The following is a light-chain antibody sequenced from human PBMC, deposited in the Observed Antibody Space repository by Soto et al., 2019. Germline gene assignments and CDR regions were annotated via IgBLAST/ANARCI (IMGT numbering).Light chain of an antibody. CDR2: GAS. CDR1: QSVSSN. J-gene: IGKJ4*01. CDR3: QAVT. V-gene: IGKV3-15*01. Sequence: EIVMTQSPATLSVSPGERATLSCRASQSVSSNLAWYQQKPGQAPRLLIYGASTRSTGIPARFSGSGSGTEFTHTISSLQSEDFAVYYGQAVTFGGGTKVEIK.